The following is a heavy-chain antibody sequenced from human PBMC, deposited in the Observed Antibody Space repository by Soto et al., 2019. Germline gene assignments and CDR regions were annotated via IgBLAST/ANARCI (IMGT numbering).Heavy chain of an antibody. CDR3: ARHSTTNYDILTGYARSEFDS. CDR2: VYPGDSDT. CDR1: GYTFTSQW. V-gene: IGHV5-51*01. J-gene: IGHJ5*01. D-gene: IGHD3-9*01. Sequence: GESLNISCKASGYTFTSQWIGWVRQMPGRGLEWMGIVYPGDSDTRYSPSFQGQVTISADKSITTAYLQWSSLKASDTAMYYCARHSTTNYDILTGYARSEFDSWGQETVLTVSS.